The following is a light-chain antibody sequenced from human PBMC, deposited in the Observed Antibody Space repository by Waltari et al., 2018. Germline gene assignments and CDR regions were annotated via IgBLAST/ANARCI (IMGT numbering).Light chain of an antibody. V-gene: IGLV2-14*03. CDR2: AVS. J-gene: IGLJ2*01. Sequence: QSALTQPASVSGSPGQSITNSCTGTSSDIGGYNYVSWYQQVPGQAPKLMIYAVSNRPAGGSSRVSGSKSGNTASVTSSGLQAEDEADYFCSSYIDSSTLELFGGGTSLTVL. CDR3: SSYIDSSTLEL. CDR1: SSDIGGYNY.